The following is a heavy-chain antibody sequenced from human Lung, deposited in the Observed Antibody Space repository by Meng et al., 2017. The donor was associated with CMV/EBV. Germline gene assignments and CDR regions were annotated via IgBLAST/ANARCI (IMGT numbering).Heavy chain of an antibody. V-gene: IGHV4-4*02. Sequence: HVPLREAAPGLVKPSATPSLTCAVSGDSITNHSWWAWVRQPPGKGLEWIGEIPHRGSSAYNPSLKSRVSMSIDKSKNQFSLKPTSVTAADMAVYHCLRRSGGSVWGQGTLVTVSS. CDR3: LRRSGGSV. J-gene: IGHJ1*01. CDR1: GDSITNHSW. D-gene: IGHD3-10*01. CDR2: IPHRGSS.